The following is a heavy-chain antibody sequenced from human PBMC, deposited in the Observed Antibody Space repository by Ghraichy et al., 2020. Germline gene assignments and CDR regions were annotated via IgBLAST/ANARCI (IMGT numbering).Heavy chain of an antibody. Sequence: GGSLRLSCAASGFTFTSNYMTWVRQVPGKGLEWVANIKYDSSKKYYEDSVKGRFTISRDNAKNSLYLQMNRLRPDDTDVYYCARSGYNYGSNAIDYWGQGTLVTVSS. D-gene: IGHD5-18*01. CDR3: ARSGYNYGSNAIDY. CDR1: GFTFTSNY. V-gene: IGHV3-7*01. J-gene: IGHJ4*02. CDR2: IKYDSSKK.